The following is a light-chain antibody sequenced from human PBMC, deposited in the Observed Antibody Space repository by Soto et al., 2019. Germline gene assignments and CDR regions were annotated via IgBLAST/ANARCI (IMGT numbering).Light chain of an antibody. CDR2: LNSDGSH. CDR1: SGHSSYA. CDR3: QTWGTGTRGV. V-gene: IGLV4-69*01. Sequence: QLVLTQSPSASGSLGASVKLTCTLSSGHSSYAIAWHQQQPEKGPRYLMKLNSDGSHSKGDGIPDRFSGSSSGAERYLTISSLQSEDEADYYCQTWGTGTRGVFGGGTKLTVL. J-gene: IGLJ3*02.